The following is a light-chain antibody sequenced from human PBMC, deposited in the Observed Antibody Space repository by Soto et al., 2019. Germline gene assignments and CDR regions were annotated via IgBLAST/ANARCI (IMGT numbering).Light chain of an antibody. J-gene: IGLJ2*01. CDR1: SSDVGGYNY. Sequence: QPASVSGSPGQSITISCTGTSSDVGGYNYVSWYQQHPGKAPKLMIYDVSNRPSGVSNRFSGSKSGNTASLTISGLQAEDEADYYCSSYTSSSTLFVVFGGGTKLTVL. V-gene: IGLV2-14*01. CDR3: SSYTSSSTLFVV. CDR2: DVS.